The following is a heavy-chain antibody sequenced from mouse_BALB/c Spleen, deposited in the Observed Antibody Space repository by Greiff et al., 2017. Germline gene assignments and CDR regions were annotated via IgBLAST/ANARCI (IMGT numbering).Heavy chain of an antibody. CDR1: GFTFSSYG. D-gene: IGHD2-3*01. CDR3: ARRRYDGYYYYAMDY. CDR2: ISSGGSYT. Sequence: EVQRVESGGDLVKPGGSLKLSCAASGFTFSSYGMSWVRQTPDKRLEWVATISSGGSYTYYPDSVKGRFTISRDNAKNTLYLQMSSLKSEDTAMYYCARRRYDGYYYYAMDYWGQGTSVTVSS. J-gene: IGHJ4*01. V-gene: IGHV5-6*01.